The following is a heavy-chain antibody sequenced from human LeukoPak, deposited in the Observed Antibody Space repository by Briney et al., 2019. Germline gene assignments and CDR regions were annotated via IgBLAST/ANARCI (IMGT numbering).Heavy chain of an antibody. V-gene: IGHV4-59*01. J-gene: IGHJ4*02. D-gene: IGHD6-19*01. CDR3: ARDAGAVAFDY. CDR2: IYYSGST. Sequence: PSETLSLTCTVSGGSISSYYWSWIRQPPGKGLEWIGYIYYSGSTNYNPSLKSRVTISVDTSKNQFSLKLSSVTAADTAVYYCARDAGAVAFDYWGQGTLVTVSS. CDR1: GGSISSYY.